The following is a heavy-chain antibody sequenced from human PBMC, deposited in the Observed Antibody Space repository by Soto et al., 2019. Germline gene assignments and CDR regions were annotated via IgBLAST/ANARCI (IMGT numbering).Heavy chain of an antibody. CDR1: GCSFSNVG. CDR2: IVPVFGRP. Sequence: ASVQVSFKASGCSFSNVGISWVRQAPGQGLEWMGGIVPVFGRPNYAQRFRGRLTITADESTSTGYMELISLRSDDTAVYYCAREGRGYNFWGKGTQFTVSS. D-gene: IGHD3-22*01. J-gene: IGHJ4*02. V-gene: IGHV1-69*13. CDR3: AREGRGYNF.